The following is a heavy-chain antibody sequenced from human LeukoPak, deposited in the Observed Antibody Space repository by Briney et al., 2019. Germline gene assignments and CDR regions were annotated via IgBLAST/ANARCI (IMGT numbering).Heavy chain of an antibody. D-gene: IGHD5-24*01. J-gene: IGHJ4*02. CDR1: GFPFRPSA. Sequence: GGSLRLSCAASGFPFRPSAMSWVRQAPGKGLEWVSNIIGNSVSTYYADFVKGRFTISRDNSNNPLFLQMNSLSADDTAIYYCAKGRRDGYNYPFFDSWGQGALVIVSS. CDR2: IIGNSVST. V-gene: IGHV3-23*01. CDR3: AKGRRDGYNYPFFDS.